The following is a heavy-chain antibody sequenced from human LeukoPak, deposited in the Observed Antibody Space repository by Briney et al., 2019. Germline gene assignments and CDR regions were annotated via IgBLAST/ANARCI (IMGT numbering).Heavy chain of an antibody. CDR2: INQDGSGK. Sequence: GGSLRLSCAASGFTFSSYWMSWVRQAPGKGLEWVANINQDGSGKYYVDSVKGRFTISRDNAKNSLYLKMNSLRAEDTAVYYCARKIVGAIDYWGQGTLVTVSS. CDR3: ARKIVGAIDY. CDR1: GFTFSSYW. D-gene: IGHD1-26*01. J-gene: IGHJ4*02. V-gene: IGHV3-7*01.